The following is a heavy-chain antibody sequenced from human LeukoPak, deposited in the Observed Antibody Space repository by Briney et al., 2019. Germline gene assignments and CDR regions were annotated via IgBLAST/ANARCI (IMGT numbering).Heavy chain of an antibody. J-gene: IGHJ4*02. CDR3: AREKYTYGRSFYFEF. V-gene: IGHV1-18*01. Sequence: ASVKVSCKASGYTFSHYGISWVRQATGQGLEWVGWISAHTGKTSYAQKDQGRVTMTTDTSTSTAYMDLWSLRPDDTAVYYCAREKYTYGRSFYFEFWGQGTLVSVSS. D-gene: IGHD5-18*01. CDR2: ISAHTGKT. CDR1: GYTFSHYG.